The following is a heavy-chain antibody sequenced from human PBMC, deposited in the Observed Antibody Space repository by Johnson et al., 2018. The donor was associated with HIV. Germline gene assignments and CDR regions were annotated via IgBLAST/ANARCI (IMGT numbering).Heavy chain of an antibody. CDR1: GFPFRNYG. Sequence: VQLVESGGALVQPGGSLRLSCAASGFPFRNYGMHWVRQAPGKGLEWVSSIGGSGTNTYYPDSMKGRFTISRDNSKNSLYLQMNSLKAEDTAVYYCASLSDDAFDFWGQATMVIVSS. V-gene: IGHV3-23*04. CDR2: IGGSGTNT. J-gene: IGHJ3*01. CDR3: ASLSDDAFDF.